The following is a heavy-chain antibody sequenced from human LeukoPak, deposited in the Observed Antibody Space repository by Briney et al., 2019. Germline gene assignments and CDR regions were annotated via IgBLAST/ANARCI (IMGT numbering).Heavy chain of an antibody. J-gene: IGHJ4*02. Sequence: GGSLRLSCAASGFAFTTFGIHWVRQAPGKGLEWVAAISPHGDIEYYTDSVKGRFTISRDNSKNMIYLQMNSLRGEDSAVYYCAKINNNDDYWGQGNLVTVSS. CDR1: GFAFTTFG. CDR3: AKINNNDDY. CDR2: ISPHGDIE. V-gene: IGHV3-30*18. D-gene: IGHD1/OR15-1a*01.